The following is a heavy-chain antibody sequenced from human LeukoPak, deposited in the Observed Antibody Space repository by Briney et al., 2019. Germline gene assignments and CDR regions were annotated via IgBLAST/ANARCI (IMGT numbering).Heavy chain of an antibody. V-gene: IGHV1-2*02. CDR1: RYTFTGYY. D-gene: IGHD3-22*01. J-gene: IGHJ5*02. CDR2: INPNSGGT. Sequence: ASVKVSCKASRYTFTGYYMHWVRQAPGQGLEWMGWINPNSGGTNYAQKFQGRVTMTRDTSISTAYMELSRLRSDDTAVYYCATESPRRQYYYDPNWFDPWGQGTLVTVSS. CDR3: ATESPRRQYYYDPNWFDP.